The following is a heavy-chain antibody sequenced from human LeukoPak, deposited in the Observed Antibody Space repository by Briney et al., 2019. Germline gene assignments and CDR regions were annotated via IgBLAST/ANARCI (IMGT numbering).Heavy chain of an antibody. Sequence: SVKLSCKASGGAFSGDAISWVRRAHGQGVGWMGGIIPIFGAANYAHKFQVRVTITTSESKSTAYMELSTLRSEDTAVYACAGVVPAAIYWYFHFCDRSTLVTVSS. CDR3: AGVVPAAIYWYFHF. CDR1: GGAFSGDA. V-gene: IGHV1-69*05. J-gene: IGHJ2*01. D-gene: IGHD2-2*01. CDR2: IIPIFGAA.